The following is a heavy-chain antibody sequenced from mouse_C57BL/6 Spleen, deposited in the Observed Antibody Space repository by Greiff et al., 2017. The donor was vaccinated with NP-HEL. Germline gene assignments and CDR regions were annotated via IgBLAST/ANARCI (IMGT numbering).Heavy chain of an antibody. CDR1: GYTFTSYW. CDR2: IYPSDSET. D-gene: IGHD3-2*02. J-gene: IGHJ2*01. Sequence: VQLQQPGAELVRPGSSVKLSCKASGYTFTSYWMDWVKQRPGQGLEWIGNIYPSDSETHYNHKFKDKATLTVDKSSSTAYMQLSSLTSEDSAVYYCARELRSHFDYWGQGTTLTVSS. V-gene: IGHV1-61*01. CDR3: ARELRSHFDY.